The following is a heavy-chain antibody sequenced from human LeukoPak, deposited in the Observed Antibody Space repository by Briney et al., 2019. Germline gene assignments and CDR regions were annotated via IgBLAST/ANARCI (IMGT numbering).Heavy chain of an antibody. J-gene: IGHJ4*02. D-gene: IGHD6-19*01. CDR1: GYSFTSYW. V-gene: IGHV5-51*01. CDR2: IYPGDSDT. Sequence: GESLKISCKGSGYSFTSYWIGWVRQMPGKGLEWRGIIYPGDSDTRYSPSFQGQVTISADKSISTVYLQGSSLKASDTAMYYCARLTSRSYIAVAGTGDYWGQGPLVTVSS. CDR3: ARLTSRSYIAVAGTGDY.